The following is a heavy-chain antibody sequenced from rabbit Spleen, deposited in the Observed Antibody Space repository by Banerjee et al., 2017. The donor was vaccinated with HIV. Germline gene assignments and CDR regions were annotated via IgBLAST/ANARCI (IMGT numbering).Heavy chain of an antibody. CDR2: IDAGSSGFT. CDR1: GFSFSAGYY. V-gene: IGHV1S40*01. J-gene: IGHJ6*01. D-gene: IGHD8-1*01. CDR3: ARDTGSSFSSYGMDL. Sequence: QSLEESGGDLVKPGASLTLTCTASGFSFSAGYYMCWVRQAPGKGLEWIACIDAGSSGFTYFATWAKGRFTISKTSSTTVTLQMTRLTAADTATYFCARDTGSSFSSYGMDLWGQGTLVTVS.